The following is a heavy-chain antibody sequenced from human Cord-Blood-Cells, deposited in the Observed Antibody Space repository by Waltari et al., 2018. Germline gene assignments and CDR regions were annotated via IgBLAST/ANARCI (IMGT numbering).Heavy chain of an antibody. Sequence: QVQLQQWGAGLLKPSETLSLTCAVYGGSFSGYYWSWIRQPPGKGLEWIGEINHSGSTNYNPSLNSRVTISVDTSKNQFSLKLSSVTAADTAVYYCALASGYYFDYWGQGTLVTVSS. CDR2: INHSGST. D-gene: IGHD3-22*01. CDR3: ALASGYYFDY. J-gene: IGHJ4*02. CDR1: GGSFSGYY. V-gene: IGHV4-34*01.